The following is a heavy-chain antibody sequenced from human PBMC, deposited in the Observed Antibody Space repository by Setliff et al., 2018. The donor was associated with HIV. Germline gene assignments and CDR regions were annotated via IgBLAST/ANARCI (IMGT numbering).Heavy chain of an antibody. CDR1: GGSISGQY. J-gene: IGHJ5*02. Sequence: KSSETLSLTCTVSGGSISGQYWSWIRQPPGRVLEWIGYIYSCGSTNFNPPLQSRVTISVGTSKNQFSLKLSSVTAADTAVYYCARHSGVASPNWFDPWGQGTLVTVSS. V-gene: IGHV4-4*09. D-gene: IGHD3-10*01. CDR3: ARHSGVASPNWFDP. CDR2: IYSCGST.